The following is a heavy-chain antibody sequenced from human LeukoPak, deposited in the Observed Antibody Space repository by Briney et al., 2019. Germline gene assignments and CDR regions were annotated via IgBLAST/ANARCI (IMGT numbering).Heavy chain of an antibody. CDR3: AREQRWLQFGGDYYYMDV. J-gene: IGHJ6*03. Sequence: SETLSLTCTVSGGSINSYYWSWIRQPPGKGLEWIGYIYYSGSPNYNPSLKSRVTISVDTSKNQFSLILTSVTAADTAVYYCAREQRWLQFGGDYYYMDVWGKGTTVTVSS. D-gene: IGHD5-24*01. CDR2: IYYSGSP. CDR1: GGSINSYY. V-gene: IGHV4-59*01.